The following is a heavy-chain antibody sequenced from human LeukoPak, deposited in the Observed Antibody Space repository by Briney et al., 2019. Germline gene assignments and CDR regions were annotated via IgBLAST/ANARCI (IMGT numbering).Heavy chain of an antibody. CDR2: IHYSGST. Sequence: PSETLSLTCTVSGGSISGFYWSWIRQPPGKGLEWIGYIHYSGSTNYNPSLKGRVIISLDTSKNQFSLRLSSVTAADTAVYYCARHARKRLTSNWDFWGQGTLVTVSS. J-gene: IGHJ4*02. D-gene: IGHD2-21*02. CDR1: GGSISGFY. V-gene: IGHV4-59*08. CDR3: ARHARKRLTSNWDF.